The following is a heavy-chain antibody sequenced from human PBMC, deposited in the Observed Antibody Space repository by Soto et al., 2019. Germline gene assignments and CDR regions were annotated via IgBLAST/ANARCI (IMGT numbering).Heavy chain of an antibody. CDR3: ARGACITCYYDDWFDT. CDR2: ISGSGDNI. D-gene: IGHD2-15*01. V-gene: IGHV3-11*01. Sequence: QVQLVESGGGLVKPGGSLRVSCAASGFSFSDYYMTWIRQAPGKGLEWVSYISGSGDNIHYADSVKGRFTISRDNAKNSLYLQMDSLRVEGTAVYYCARGACITCYYDDWFDTWGQGTLVTVSS. CDR1: GFSFSDYY. J-gene: IGHJ5*02.